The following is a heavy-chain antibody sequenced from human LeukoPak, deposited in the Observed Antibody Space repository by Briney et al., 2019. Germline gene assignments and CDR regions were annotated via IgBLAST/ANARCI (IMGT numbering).Heavy chain of an antibody. J-gene: IGHJ4*02. Sequence: GGSLRLSCAACGFTFDDYGMSWVRQAPGKGLEWVSGINWNGGSTGYADSVKGRFTISRDNAKNSLYLQMNSLRAEDTALYYCARGYSYGRPEDYWGQGTLVTVSS. CDR3: ARGYSYGRPEDY. V-gene: IGHV3-20*04. CDR2: INWNGGST. D-gene: IGHD5-18*01. CDR1: GFTFDDYG.